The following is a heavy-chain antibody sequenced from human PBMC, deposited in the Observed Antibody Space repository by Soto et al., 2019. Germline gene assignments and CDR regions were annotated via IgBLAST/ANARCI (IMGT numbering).Heavy chain of an antibody. CDR3: AKDLPVEYYDFWSGYYRSPPGDGMDV. V-gene: IGHV3-23*01. Sequence: HPGGSLRLSCAASGFTFSSYAMSWVRQAPGKGLEWVSAISGSGGSTYYADSVKGRFTISRDNSKNTLYLQMNSLRAEDTAVYYCAKDLPVEYYDFWSGYYRSPPGDGMDVWGQATTVTVSS. CDR2: ISGSGGST. J-gene: IGHJ6*02. CDR1: GFTFSSYA. D-gene: IGHD3-3*01.